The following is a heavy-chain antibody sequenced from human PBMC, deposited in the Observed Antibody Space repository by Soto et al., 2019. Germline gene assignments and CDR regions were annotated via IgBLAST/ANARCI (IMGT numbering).Heavy chain of an antibody. J-gene: IGHJ4*02. D-gene: IGHD6-13*01. CDR1: VYTFTSYY. CDR2: INPSGGST. CDR3: ARDSPGIAAAGNGPDY. V-gene: IGHV1-46*01. Sequence: ASVKVSCTASVYTFTSYYMHWVRQAPGQGLEWMGIINPSGGSTSYAQKFQGRVTMTRDTSTSTVYMELSSLRSEDTAVYYCARDSPGIAAAGNGPDYWGQGTLVTVSS.